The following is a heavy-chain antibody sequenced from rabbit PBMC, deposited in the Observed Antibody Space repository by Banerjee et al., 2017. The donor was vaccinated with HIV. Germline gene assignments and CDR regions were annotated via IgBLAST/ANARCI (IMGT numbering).Heavy chain of an antibody. V-gene: IGHV1S45*01. J-gene: IGHJ4*01. Sequence: QEQLEESGGDLVKPEGSLTLSCKASGFTLSSYYMCWVRQAPGKGLEWIGCISTSTGNTYYATWAKGRFTISKTSSTTMTLQMTSLTAADTATYFCARDLSGVIGWNLNLWGPGTLVTV. CDR2: ISTSTGNT. CDR1: GFTLSSYY. D-gene: IGHD1-1*01. CDR3: ARDLSGVIGWNLNL.